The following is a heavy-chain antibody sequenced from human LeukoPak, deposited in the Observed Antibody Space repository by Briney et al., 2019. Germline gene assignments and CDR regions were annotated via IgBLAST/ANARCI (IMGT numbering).Heavy chain of an antibody. CDR1: GFTFSSYA. D-gene: IGHD3-10*01. J-gene: IGHJ4*02. V-gene: IGHV3-23*01. CDR3: AKDVIEELLWFGEVDY. Sequence: PGGSLRLSCAASGFTFSSYAMSWDRQAPGKGLEWVSAISGSGGSTYYADSVKGRFTISRDNSKNTLYLQMNSLRAEDTAVYYCAKDVIEELLWFGEVDYWGQGTLVTVSS. CDR2: ISGSGGST.